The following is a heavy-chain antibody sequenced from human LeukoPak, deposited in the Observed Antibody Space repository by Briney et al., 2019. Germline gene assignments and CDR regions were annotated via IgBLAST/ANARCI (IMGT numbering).Heavy chain of an antibody. Sequence: SETLSLTCTISGGSISSYYWSWIRQPAGKGLEWIGRIYTSGSTNYNPSLKSRVTMSVDTSKNQFSLKLSSVTAADTAVYYCARVQTSGSYFGAFDIWGQGTMVTVSS. CDR1: GGSISSYY. CDR3: ARVQTSGSYFGAFDI. CDR2: IYTSGST. V-gene: IGHV4-4*07. D-gene: IGHD1-26*01. J-gene: IGHJ3*02.